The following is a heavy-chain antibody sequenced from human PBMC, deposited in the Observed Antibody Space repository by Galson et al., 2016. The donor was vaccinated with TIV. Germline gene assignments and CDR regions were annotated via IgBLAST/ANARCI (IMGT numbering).Heavy chain of an antibody. CDR2: SYYRGST. J-gene: IGHJ6*02. V-gene: IGHV4-59*08. D-gene: IGHD6-13*01. Sequence: GSISNYYWTWIRQPPGKGLEWIGNSYYRGSTNYNPSLKSRVIISVDTSKNQFSLKLSSVTAADTAVYYCARHQPGYSSRFYPPRGGMDVWGQGTAVTVSS. CDR3: ARHQPGYSSRFYPPRGGMDV. CDR1: GSISNYY.